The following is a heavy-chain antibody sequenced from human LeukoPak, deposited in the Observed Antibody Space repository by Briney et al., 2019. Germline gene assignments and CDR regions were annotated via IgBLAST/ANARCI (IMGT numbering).Heavy chain of an antibody. V-gene: IGHV1-2*02. CDR1: GYTFTGYY. J-gene: IGHJ5*02. CDR3: ARRIGSSGSDFSFDP. D-gene: IGHD3-22*01. CDR2: INPNSGGT. Sequence: GASVKVSCKASGYTFTGYYMHWVRQAPGQGLEWMGWINPNSGGTNYAQKFQGRVTMTRDTSISTAYMEPSRLRSDDTAVYYCARRIGSSGSDFSFDPWGQGTLVTVSS.